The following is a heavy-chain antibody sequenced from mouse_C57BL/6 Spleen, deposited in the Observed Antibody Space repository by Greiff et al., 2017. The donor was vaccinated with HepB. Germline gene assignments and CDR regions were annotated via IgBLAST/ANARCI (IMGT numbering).Heavy chain of an antibody. D-gene: IGHD2-12*01. CDR2: ISSGSSTI. CDR3: ARYYTKIHYYAMDY. J-gene: IGHJ4*01. CDR1: GFTFSDYG. Sequence: EVHLVESGGGLVKPGGSLKLSCAASGFTFSDYGMHWVRQAPEKGLEWVAYISSGSSTIYYADTVKGRFTITRDNAKNTLFLQMTSLRSEDTAMYYCARYYTKIHYYAMDYWGQGTSVTVSS. V-gene: IGHV5-17*01.